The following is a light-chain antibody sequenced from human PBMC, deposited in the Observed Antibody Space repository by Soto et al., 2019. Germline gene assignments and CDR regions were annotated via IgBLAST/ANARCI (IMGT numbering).Light chain of an antibody. Sequence: EIVLTQSPGTLSLSPGERATLSCRASQSFSSSYLAWYQQRPGQAPRLLIHGASSRATGIPDRFSGSGSGTDFPLTISSLEPEDFAVYYCQHYGSGPLTFGPGTKVDVK. J-gene: IGKJ3*01. CDR2: GAS. V-gene: IGKV3-20*01. CDR3: QHYGSGPLT. CDR1: QSFSSSY.